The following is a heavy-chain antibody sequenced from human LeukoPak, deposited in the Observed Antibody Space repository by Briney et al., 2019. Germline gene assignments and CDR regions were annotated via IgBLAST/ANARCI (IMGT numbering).Heavy chain of an antibody. J-gene: IGHJ4*02. V-gene: IGHV3-53*01. D-gene: IGHD6-13*01. CDR2: MNSGGST. Sequence: PGGSLSLSFAASGFPVSSNYMNWVRQAPGKGLEWSSMMNSGGSTYYADSVKGRFTISRDNSKNTLYLQLNSLRAEDTAVYFCARGLGSSTPERYFDYWGQGTLVTVSS. CDR1: GFPVSSNY. CDR3: ARGLGSSTPERYFDY.